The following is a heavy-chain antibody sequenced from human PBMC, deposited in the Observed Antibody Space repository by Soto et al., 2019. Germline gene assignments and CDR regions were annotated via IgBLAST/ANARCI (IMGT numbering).Heavy chain of an antibody. D-gene: IGHD6-19*01. V-gene: IGHV5-51*01. CDR2: IYPGDYDT. J-gene: IGHJ4*02. CDR3: SRSPGYTSGWSHQVCFDY. CDR1: GYSFTSYW. Sequence: WESPKISRKGSGYSFTSYWIGWVRQMPGKGLEGMGIIYPGDYDTRYSPSFQGQVTISADKSISTAYLQWSSLKASDAAMYYCSRSPGYTSGWSHQVCFDYWGQGTMVTVSS.